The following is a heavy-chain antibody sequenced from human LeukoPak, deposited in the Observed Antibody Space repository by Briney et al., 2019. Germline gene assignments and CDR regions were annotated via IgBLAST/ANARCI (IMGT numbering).Heavy chain of an antibody. V-gene: IGHV3-11*01. J-gene: IGHJ4*02. D-gene: IGHD3-3*01. Sequence: GGSLRLSCAASGFTFSDYYMSWIRQAPGKGLEWVSYISSSGSTIYYADSVKGRFSISRDNAKNSLSLQMNSLRAEDTAVYFCARAISYDFWSGYYHAPGYWGQGTLVTVSS. CDR3: ARAISYDFWSGYYHAPGY. CDR1: GFTFSDYY. CDR2: ISSSGSTI.